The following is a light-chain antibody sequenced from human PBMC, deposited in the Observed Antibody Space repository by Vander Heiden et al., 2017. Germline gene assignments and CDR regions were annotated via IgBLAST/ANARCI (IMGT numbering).Light chain of an antibody. V-gene: IGKV3D-11*02. CDR1: QSVSSY. Sequence: EIVLTQSPATLSLSPGERATLSCRASQSVSSYLAWYQQKPGQAPRLLIYDASNRATGIPARFSGSGPGTDFTRTISSLEPEDFAVYYCQQRSNWPPTFGGGTKVEIK. CDR2: DAS. J-gene: IGKJ4*01. CDR3: QQRSNWPPT.